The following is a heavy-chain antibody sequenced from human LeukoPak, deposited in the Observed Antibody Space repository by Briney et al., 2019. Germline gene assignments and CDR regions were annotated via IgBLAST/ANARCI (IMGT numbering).Heavy chain of an antibody. Sequence: HTGGSLRLSCAASGFTFNNYAMSWVRQAPGKGLEWVSAISGSGGTTYYADSVKGRFTFSRDNSKNTLYLQMNSLRAEDTAVYYCAKDQHTYVGYSYGNYYYYYMDVWGKGTTVTVSS. D-gene: IGHD5-18*01. J-gene: IGHJ6*03. CDR3: AKDQHTYVGYSYGNYYYYYMDV. CDR1: GFTFNNYA. V-gene: IGHV3-23*01. CDR2: ISGSGGTT.